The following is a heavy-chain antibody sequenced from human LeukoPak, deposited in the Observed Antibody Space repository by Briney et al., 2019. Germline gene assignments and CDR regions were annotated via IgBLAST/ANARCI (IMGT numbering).Heavy chain of an antibody. J-gene: IGHJ2*01. V-gene: IGHV3-53*05. D-gene: IGHD2-15*01. CDR3: AKGPTIVVVVAASSGYFDL. Sequence: GGSLRLSCAASGFTVSSNYMSWVRQAPGKGLEWVSVIYSGGSTYYADSVKGRFTISRDNSKNTLYLQMNSLRAEDTAVYYCAKGPTIVVVVAASSGYFDLWGRGTLVTVSS. CDR1: GFTVSSNY. CDR2: IYSGGST.